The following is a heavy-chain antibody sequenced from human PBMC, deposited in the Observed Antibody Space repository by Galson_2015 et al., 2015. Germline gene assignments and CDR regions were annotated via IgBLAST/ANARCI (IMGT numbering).Heavy chain of an antibody. V-gene: IGHV3-53*01. D-gene: IGHD6-13*01. CDR2: IYNAGAT. J-gene: IGHJ4*02. CDR3: ARIGAAAGFSFGY. Sequence: SLRLSCAASGFTFSSYAMHWVRQAPGKGLEWVSIIYNAGATYYTDSMKGRFTISSDNSKNTLYLQMISLRPEDTAVYYCARIGAAAGFSFGYWGQGTLVTVSS. CDR1: GFTFSSYA.